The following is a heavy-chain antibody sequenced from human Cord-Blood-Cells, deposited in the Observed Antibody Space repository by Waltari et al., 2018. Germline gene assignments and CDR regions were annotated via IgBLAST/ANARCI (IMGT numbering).Heavy chain of an antibody. D-gene: IGHD5-12*01. Sequence: QLQLQESGPGLVKPSETLSLTCTVPGGSISISSYYSGWIRQPPGKGLEWIGSIYYSGSTYYNPSLKSRVTISVDTSKNQFSLKLSSVTAADTAVYYCARQVATIRDAFDIWGQGTMVTVSS. CDR3: ARQVATIRDAFDI. J-gene: IGHJ3*02. V-gene: IGHV4-39*01. CDR2: IYYSGST. CDR1: GGSISISSYY.